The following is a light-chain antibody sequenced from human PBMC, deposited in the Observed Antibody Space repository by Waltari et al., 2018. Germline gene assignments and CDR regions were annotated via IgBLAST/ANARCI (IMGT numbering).Light chain of an antibody. Sequence: SSDLTQTPPISVSPGQTAIITCSGDVFAAQYLYWFQKKSRQAPFAVIRRNTGRPPAIPARFSGSDSRTTATLTIIGVQPEDEADYFCQTVDDTGNYVLFGGGTKLTVL. CDR3: QTVDDTGNYVL. CDR2: RNT. CDR1: VFAAQY. V-gene: IGLV3-25*03. J-gene: IGLJ3*02.